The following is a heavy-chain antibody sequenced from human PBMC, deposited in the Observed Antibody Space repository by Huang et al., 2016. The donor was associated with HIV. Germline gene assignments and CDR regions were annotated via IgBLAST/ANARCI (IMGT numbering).Heavy chain of an antibody. D-gene: IGHD6-13*01. CDR3: AKGGRAAAVMDV. V-gene: IGHV3-30*18. Sequence: QVQLVESGGGVVQPGRSLRLSCAASGFTFSSYGMHWVRQAPGKVLEWVAVISYEKSNKYYADSVKGRLNISRDNSKNTLYLQINSLTTEDTAVYYCAKGGRAAAVMDVWGKGTTVTVSS. CDR1: GFTFSSYG. CDR2: ISYEKSNK. J-gene: IGHJ6*04.